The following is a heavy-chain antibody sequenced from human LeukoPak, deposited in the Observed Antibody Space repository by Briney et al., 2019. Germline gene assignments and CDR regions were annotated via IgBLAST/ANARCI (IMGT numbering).Heavy chain of an antibody. CDR3: ARDAYYYDSSGYYPADY. CDR1: GYTFTGYY. D-gene: IGHD3-22*01. J-gene: IGHJ4*02. CDR2: INPNSGGT. V-gene: IGHV1-2*02. Sequence: GASVKVSCKASGYTFTGYYMHWVRQAPGQGREWMGWINPNSGGTNYAQKFQGRVTMTRDTSISTAYMELSRLRSDDTAVYYCARDAYYYDSSGYYPADYWGQGTLVTVSS.